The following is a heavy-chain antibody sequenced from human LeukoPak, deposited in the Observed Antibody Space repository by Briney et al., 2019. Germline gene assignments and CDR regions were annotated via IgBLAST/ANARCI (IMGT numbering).Heavy chain of an antibody. D-gene: IGHD3-16*02. CDR1: AFTFSDYT. CDR3: ARHRTASDY. Sequence: GGSLRLSCSASAFTFSDYTMIWVRQAPGKGLEWVSCITTGSTYIYYADSAKGRFTISRDNAKNSLYLQMTSLRAEDTAVYYCARHRTASDYWGQGTLVTVSS. V-gene: IGHV3-21*01. J-gene: IGHJ4*02. CDR2: ITTGSTYI.